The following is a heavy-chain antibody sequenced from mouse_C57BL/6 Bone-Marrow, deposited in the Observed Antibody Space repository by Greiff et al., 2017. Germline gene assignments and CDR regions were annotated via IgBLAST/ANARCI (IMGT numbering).Heavy chain of an antibody. D-gene: IGHD2-10*02. V-gene: IGHV1-59*01. CDR1: GYTFTSYW. J-gene: IGHJ2*01. CDR2: IDPSDSYT. Sequence: VQLQQPGAELVRPGTSVKLSCKASGYTFTSYWMHWVKQRPGQGLAWIGVIDPSDSYTNYNQKFKGKATLTVYTSSSTAYMQLSSLTSEDSAVYYCARKSIGGYWGQGTTLTVSS. CDR3: ARKSIGGY.